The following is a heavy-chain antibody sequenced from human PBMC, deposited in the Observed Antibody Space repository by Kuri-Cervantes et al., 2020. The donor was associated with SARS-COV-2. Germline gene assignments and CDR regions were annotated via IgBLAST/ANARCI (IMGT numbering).Heavy chain of an antibody. V-gene: IGHV4-34*01. CDR1: GGSFSGYY. Sequence: GSLRLSCAVYGGSFSGYYWSWIRQPPGKGLEWIGEINHSGSTNYNPSLKSRVTISVDTSKNQFSLKLSSVTAADTAVYYCARGHRYSSSWYQTLDYWGQGTLVTVSS. CDR2: INHSGST. J-gene: IGHJ4*02. CDR3: ARGHRYSSSWYQTLDY. D-gene: IGHD6-13*01.